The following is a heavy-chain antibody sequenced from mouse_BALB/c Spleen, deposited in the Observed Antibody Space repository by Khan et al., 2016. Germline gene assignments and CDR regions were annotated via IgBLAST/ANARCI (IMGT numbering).Heavy chain of an antibody. CDR2: IDPANGNT. CDR1: GYNIKDTY. Sequence: VQLQQSGAELVKPGASVKLSCTTSGYNIKDTYMHWVKQRPEQGLEWIGRIDPANGNTKYDPKFQGKATITADTSSNTAYLQRSSLTSEDTAVXYCTGSGDDPFAYWGQGTLVTVSA. V-gene: IGHV14-3*02. CDR3: TGSGDDPFAY. J-gene: IGHJ3*01. D-gene: IGHD3-1*01.